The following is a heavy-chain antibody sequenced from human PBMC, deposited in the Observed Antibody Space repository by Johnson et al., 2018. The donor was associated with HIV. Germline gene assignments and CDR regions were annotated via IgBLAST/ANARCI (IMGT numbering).Heavy chain of an antibody. D-gene: IGHD5-24*01. CDR3: ARVLNARPQWALDI. J-gene: IGHJ3*02. CDR1: GFTFDEYG. CDR2: INWNGGST. V-gene: IGHV3-20*04. Sequence: VQLVESGGGVVRPGGSLRLSCEVSGFTFDEYGMSWVRQAPGKGLDWVSGINWNGGSTGYADSVKGRFTISRDNARNFLYLQMNSVRAEDTALYFCARVLNARPQWALDIWGQGTMVTVSS.